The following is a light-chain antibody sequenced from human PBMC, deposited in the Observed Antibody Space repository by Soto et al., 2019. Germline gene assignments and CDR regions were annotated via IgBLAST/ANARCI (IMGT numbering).Light chain of an antibody. CDR1: QSVSSN. V-gene: IGKV3D-15*01. J-gene: IGKJ5*01. CDR2: RAS. Sequence: EIVMTQSPATLSVSPGDRATLSCRASQSVSSNYLAWYQQKPGQAPKVLIYRASIRATGIPDRFTGSGSGTEFTLTISSLQSEDFAVYYCQQYNNWPPITFGQGTRLEIK. CDR3: QQYNNWPPIT.